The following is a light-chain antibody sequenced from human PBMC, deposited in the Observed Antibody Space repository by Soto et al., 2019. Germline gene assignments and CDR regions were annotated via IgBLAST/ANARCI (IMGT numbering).Light chain of an antibody. V-gene: IGLV1-40*01. CDR2: GNS. J-gene: IGLJ2*01. Sequence: QSVLTQPPSVSGAPGQRVTISCTGSSSNIGAGYDVHWYQQLPGTAPKLLIYGNSNRPSGVPDRFSGSNSGTSASLAITGLQAEDEADYYCQFYDSSLSGVVFGGGTKLTVL. CDR1: SSNIGAGYD. CDR3: QFYDSSLSGVV.